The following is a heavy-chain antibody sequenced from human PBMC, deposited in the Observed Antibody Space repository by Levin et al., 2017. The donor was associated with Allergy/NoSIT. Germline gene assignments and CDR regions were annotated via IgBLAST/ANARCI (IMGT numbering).Heavy chain of an antibody. CDR3: AKSWIIGREALRGAFDY. V-gene: IGHV3-30*18. D-gene: IGHD1-26*01. CDR2: VSFDTVTK. Sequence: GGSLRLSCAASGFNFHAYGMHWVRQAPGKGLEWVAVVSFDTVTKYYADSVKGRFSISRDNSDNTLYLQMDSLRPEDTALYYCAKSWIIGREALRGAFDYGGQGTLVTVSS. CDR1: GFNFHAYG. J-gene: IGHJ4*02.